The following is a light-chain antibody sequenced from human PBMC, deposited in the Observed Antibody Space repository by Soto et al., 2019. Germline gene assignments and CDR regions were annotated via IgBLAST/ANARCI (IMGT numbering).Light chain of an antibody. CDR3: SSYTSSSTLYV. Sequence: QSALTQPASVSGSPGQSITISCTGTSSDVGGYNYVSWYQQHPGKAPKLMISEVSNRPSGVSNRFSGSKPGNTASLTISGLQAEDEADYYCSSYTSSSTLYVFGTGTKVTVL. CDR1: SSDVGGYNY. J-gene: IGLJ1*01. V-gene: IGLV2-14*01. CDR2: EVS.